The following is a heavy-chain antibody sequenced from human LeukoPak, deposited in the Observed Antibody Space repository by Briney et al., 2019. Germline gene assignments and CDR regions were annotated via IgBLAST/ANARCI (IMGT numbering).Heavy chain of an antibody. CDR1: GFTFSSHW. D-gene: IGHD2-15*01. J-gene: IGHJ6*02. Sequence: PGGSLRLSCAASGFTFSSHWMSWVRQAPGKGLEWVANIKQDGSEKYYVDSVKGRFTISRDNAKNSLYLQMNSLRAEDTAVYYCARDQGIVVVVAATPYYYYYGMDVWGQGTTVTVSS. V-gene: IGHV3-7*01. CDR3: ARDQGIVVVVAATPYYYYYGMDV. CDR2: IKQDGSEK.